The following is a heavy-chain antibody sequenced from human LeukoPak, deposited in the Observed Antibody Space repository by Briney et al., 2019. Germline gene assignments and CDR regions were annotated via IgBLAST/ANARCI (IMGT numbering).Heavy chain of an antibody. V-gene: IGHV1-24*01. CDR1: GGTFSSYA. D-gene: IGHD3-16*01. CDR3: AAGVSQGGYYFDY. CDR2: FDPEDGET. Sequence: GASVKVSCKASGGTFSSYAISWVRQAPGQGLEWMGGFDPEDGETIYAQKFQGRVTMTEDTSTDTAYMELSSLRSEDTAVYYCAAGVSQGGYYFDYWGQGTLVTVSS. J-gene: IGHJ4*02.